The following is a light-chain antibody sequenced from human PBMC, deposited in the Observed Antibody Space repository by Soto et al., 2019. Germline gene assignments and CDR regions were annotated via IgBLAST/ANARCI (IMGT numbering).Light chain of an antibody. J-gene: IGKJ1*01. CDR2: PPS. CDR3: LQAYTLPRT. V-gene: IGKV1-12*01. Sequence: DIQMTQSPSTLSGSVGDRVTITCRASRNIVARLAWFRHKPGKAPQLLIQPPSTLERETPSRFSGSGSGTDFLLTINDVQPEDFATYYCLQAYTLPRTVGQGTNVDIK. CDR1: RNIVAR.